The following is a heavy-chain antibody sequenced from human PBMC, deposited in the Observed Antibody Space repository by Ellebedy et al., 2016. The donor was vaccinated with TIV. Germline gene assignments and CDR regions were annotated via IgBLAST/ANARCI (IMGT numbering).Heavy chain of an antibody. D-gene: IGHD1-14*01. CDR1: GDSVSSNSVA. CDR3: ARDRVTGPSDFAH. Sequence: SETLSLTCAISGDSVSSNSVAWNWIRQSPSRGLEWLGRTYYRSQWYNDYAVSFKSRITIKPDTSKNQFSLQLNSVPHEDTAVYYGARDRVTGPSDFAHWGQGTLVTVSS. CDR2: TYYRSQWYN. J-gene: IGHJ4*02. V-gene: IGHV6-1*01.